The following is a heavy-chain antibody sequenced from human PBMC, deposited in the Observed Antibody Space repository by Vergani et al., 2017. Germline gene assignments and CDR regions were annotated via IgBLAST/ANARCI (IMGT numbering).Heavy chain of an antibody. J-gene: IGHJ4*02. CDR3: ARANPEDYGDYAMGDY. D-gene: IGHD4-17*01. CDR1: GGTFSSYA. CDR2: IIPIFGTA. Sequence: QVQLVQSGAEVKKPGASVKVSCKASGGTFSSYAISWVRQAPGQGLEWMGGIIPIFGTANYAQKFQGRVTITADKSTSTAYMELSSLRSEDTAVYYCARANPEDYGDYAMGDYWGQGTLVTVSS. V-gene: IGHV1-69*06.